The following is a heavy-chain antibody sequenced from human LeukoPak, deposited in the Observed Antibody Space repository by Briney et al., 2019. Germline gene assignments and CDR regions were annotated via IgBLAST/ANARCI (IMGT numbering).Heavy chain of an antibody. J-gene: IGHJ5*02. CDR1: GYSFTSYW. V-gene: IGHV5-51*01. D-gene: IGHD6-13*01. Sequence: EESLKISCKGSGYSFTSYWIGWVRQMPGKGLERMGIIYPGDSDTRYSPSFQGQVTISADKSISTAYLQWSSLKASDTAMYYCARRVAAAGTNWFDPWGQGTLVTVSS. CDR3: ARRVAAAGTNWFDP. CDR2: IYPGDSDT.